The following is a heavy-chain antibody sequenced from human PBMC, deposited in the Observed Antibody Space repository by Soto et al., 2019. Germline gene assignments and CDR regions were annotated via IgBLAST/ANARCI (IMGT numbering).Heavy chain of an antibody. Sequence: QVQLVQSGAEVKKPGASVKVSCKASGYTFTSYDINWVRQATGQGLEWMGWMNPNSGNTGYAQKFQGRVTMTRNTSISTAYMELSSLRSEDTAVYCCARVEAARYYYGMDVWGQGTTVTVSS. CDR2: MNPNSGNT. CDR1: GYTFTSYD. J-gene: IGHJ6*02. V-gene: IGHV1-8*01. D-gene: IGHD2-15*01. CDR3: ARVEAARYYYGMDV.